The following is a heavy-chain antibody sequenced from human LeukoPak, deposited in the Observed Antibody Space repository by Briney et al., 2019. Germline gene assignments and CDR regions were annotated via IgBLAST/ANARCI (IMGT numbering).Heavy chain of an antibody. D-gene: IGHD6-13*01. V-gene: IGHV1-69*04. CDR3: ARDFHRRIAAAGHFDY. Sequence: SVKVSCKASGGTFSSYAISWVRQTPGKGLEWMGRIIPILGIANYAQKFQGRVTITADKSTSTAYMDLSSLRSEDTAVYYCARDFHRRIAAAGHFDYWSQGTLVTVSS. CDR1: GGTFSSYA. J-gene: IGHJ4*02. CDR2: IIPILGIA.